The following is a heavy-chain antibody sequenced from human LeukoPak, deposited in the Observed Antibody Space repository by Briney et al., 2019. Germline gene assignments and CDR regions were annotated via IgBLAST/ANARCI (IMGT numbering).Heavy chain of an antibody. CDR3: AQSGSYAAFDY. CDR1: GVTFSDHY. D-gene: IGHD3-16*01. CDR2: IRNKANSYTT. Sequence: GGSLRLSCAASGVTFSDHYMDWVRQAAGKGLEWVGRIRNKANSYTTEYAASVKGRFTISRDDSKNSLYLQMNSLKTEDTAVYYCAQSGSYAAFDYWGQGTLVTVSS. V-gene: IGHV3-72*01. J-gene: IGHJ4*02.